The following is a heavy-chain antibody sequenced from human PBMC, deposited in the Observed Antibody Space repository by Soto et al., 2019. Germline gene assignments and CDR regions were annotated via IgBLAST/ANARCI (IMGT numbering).Heavy chain of an antibody. V-gene: IGHV4-30-4*08. D-gene: IGHD5-18*01. CDR2: IYYSGST. Sequence: SETLSLTCTFSGGSVSSGSSYWSWIRQPPGKGLEWIGYIYYSGSTYYNPSLKSRVTISVDTSKNQFSLKLSSVTPAYTAVYYCSRDKIQLWLDYYYGMDVWGQGSTVSVS. J-gene: IGHJ6*02. CDR3: SRDKIQLWLDYYYGMDV. CDR1: GGSVSSGSSY.